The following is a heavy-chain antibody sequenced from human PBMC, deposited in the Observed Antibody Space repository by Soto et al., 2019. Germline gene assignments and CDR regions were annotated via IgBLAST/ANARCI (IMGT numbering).Heavy chain of an antibody. D-gene: IGHD3-10*01. CDR2: MNPDSGNT. V-gene: IGHV1-8*01. J-gene: IGHJ4*02. CDR3: ARSVGGSNVNFDY. CDR1: GYTFTSYD. Sequence: QVQLVQSGAEVRTPGASVKVSCKASGYTFTSYDINWVRQATGQGPEWMGWMNPDSGNTGYVQKFQGRVTMTRNTXISKAYMELSSLRSEDTAVYYGARSVGGSNVNFDYWGQGTLVTVSS.